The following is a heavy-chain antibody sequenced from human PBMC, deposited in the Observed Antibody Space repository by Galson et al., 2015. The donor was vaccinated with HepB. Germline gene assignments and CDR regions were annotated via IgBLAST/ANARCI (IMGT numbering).Heavy chain of an antibody. D-gene: IGHD5-24*01. Sequence: SLRLSCAASGFNFGAYSMNWVRQTPGKGLEWVSSISSTGNYLYYADSVRGRFTISRDNAKNSLFLQVNSLRGEDTAVYYCARGLQMATITDYFDYWGRGTQVTVSS. V-gene: IGHV3-21*01. J-gene: IGHJ4*02. CDR3: ARGLQMATITDYFDY. CDR1: GFNFGAYS. CDR2: ISSTGNYL.